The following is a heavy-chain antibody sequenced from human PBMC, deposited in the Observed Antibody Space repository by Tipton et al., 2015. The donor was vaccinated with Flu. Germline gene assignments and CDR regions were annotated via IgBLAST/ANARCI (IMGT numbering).Heavy chain of an antibody. CDR3: ARGPEQWLVNPHYFDY. J-gene: IGHJ4*02. CDR1: GGSISSGYY. Sequence: TLSLTCTVFGGSISSGYYWGWIRQPPGKGLEWIGSIYHSGSTYYNPSLKSRVIISVDTSKNQFSLKLSSVTAADTAVYYCARGPEQWLVNPHYFDYWGQGTLVTVSS. CDR2: IYHSGST. V-gene: IGHV4-38-2*02. D-gene: IGHD6-19*01.